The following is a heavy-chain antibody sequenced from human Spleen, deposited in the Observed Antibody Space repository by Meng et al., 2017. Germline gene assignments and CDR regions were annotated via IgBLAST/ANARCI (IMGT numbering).Heavy chain of an antibody. CDR2: ISWNSAST. CDR3: ARDIVAVGSIDCSGGRCYRRSGAFDL. V-gene: IGHV3-9*01. Sequence: SLKISCATSGFIFDDHWMHWVRQGPGKGLEWVSGISWNSASTGYGDSVKGRFAISRDNAENSLYLQMNSLRPEDTALYYCARDIVAVGSIDCSGGRCYRRSGAFDLWGQGTMVTVSS. D-gene: IGHD2-15*01. J-gene: IGHJ3*01. CDR1: GFIFDDHW.